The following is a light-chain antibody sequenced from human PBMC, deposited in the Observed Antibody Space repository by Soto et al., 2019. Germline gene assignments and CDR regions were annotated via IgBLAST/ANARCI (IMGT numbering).Light chain of an antibody. CDR3: QQYGSSSIT. J-gene: IGKJ5*01. Sequence: DIQLTQSPSFLSASVGDRVTITCRASQGINSYLAWYQQKPGKAPKVLMYDASTLQRGVPSRFSGSGSGTDFTLTISRLEPEDFAVYYCQQYGSSSITFGQGTRLEI. V-gene: IGKV1-9*01. CDR1: QGINSY. CDR2: DAS.